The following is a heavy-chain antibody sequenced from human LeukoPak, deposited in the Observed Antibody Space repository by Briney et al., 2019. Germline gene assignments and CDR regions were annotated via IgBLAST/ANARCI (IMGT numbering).Heavy chain of an antibody. CDR2: INPNSGGT. Sequence: GASVKVSCTASGYTFTDYYIHWVRQAPGQGGEWVGWINPNSGGTNYAQKFQGRVTMTRDTSISTAYMELSRLRSDDAAVYYCARDHCTSNGCYEIYYYGMDVWGQGTTVTVSS. CDR3: ARDHCTSNGCYEIYYYGMDV. CDR1: GYTFTDYY. V-gene: IGHV1-2*02. D-gene: IGHD2-2*01. J-gene: IGHJ6*02.